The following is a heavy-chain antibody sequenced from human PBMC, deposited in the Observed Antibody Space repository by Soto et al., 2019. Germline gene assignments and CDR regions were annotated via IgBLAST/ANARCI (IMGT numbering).Heavy chain of an antibody. D-gene: IGHD2-2*01. Sequence: SETLSLTCTVSGGSISSSSYYWGWIRQPPGKGLEWIGSIYYNGSTYYNPSLKSRVTISVDTSKNQFSLKLSSVTAADTAVYYCARHDIVVVPAGFDPWGQGTLVTVSS. V-gene: IGHV4-39*01. J-gene: IGHJ5*02. CDR1: GGSISSSSYY. CDR3: ARHDIVVVPAGFDP. CDR2: IYYNGST.